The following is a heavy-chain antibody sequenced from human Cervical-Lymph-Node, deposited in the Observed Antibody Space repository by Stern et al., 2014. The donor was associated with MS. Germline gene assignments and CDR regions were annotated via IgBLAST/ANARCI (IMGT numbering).Heavy chain of an antibody. CDR2: ISYDGSKT. CDR1: GFTFSAFG. J-gene: IGHJ4*02. CDR3: AKRYY. V-gene: IGHV3-30*18. Sequence: QVQLGQSGGGVVQPGKSLRLSCAGSGFTFSAFGMHWVRQAPGKGLEWLAVISYDGSKTYYADSVKGRFTISRDNSKNTVYLQMNSLRPNDTAVYYCAKRYYWGQGTLVTVSS.